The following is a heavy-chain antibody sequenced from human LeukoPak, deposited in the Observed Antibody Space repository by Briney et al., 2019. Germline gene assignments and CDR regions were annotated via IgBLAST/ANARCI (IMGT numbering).Heavy chain of an antibody. D-gene: IGHD2-2*01. CDR1: GGSISSSSYY. J-gene: IGHJ6*03. V-gene: IGHV4-39*01. Sequence: SETLSLTCTVSGGSISSSSYYWGWIRQPPGKGLEWIGSIYYSGSTYYNPSLKSRVTISVDTSKNQFSLKLSSVTAADTAVYYCASRPTSGLIAYYYYYMDVWGKGTTVTVSS. CDR2: IYYSGST. CDR3: ASRPTSGLIAYYYYYMDV.